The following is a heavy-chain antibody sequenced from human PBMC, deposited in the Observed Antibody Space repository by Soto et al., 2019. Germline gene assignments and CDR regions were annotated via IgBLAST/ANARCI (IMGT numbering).Heavy chain of an antibody. CDR1: VFTFSSYT. CDR2: SSGGGGSI. J-gene: IGHJ4*02. V-gene: IGHV3-23*01. Sequence: GGSLRLSCAASVFTFSSYTMSWVRQAPGKGLDWVSASSGGGGSIYDADAVKGRFTISRDNSKNTLYLQMNRLRADDTALYDCAKRDSSGCFPVYWGQRSVVTVSS. D-gene: IGHD3-22*01. CDR3: AKRDSSGCFPVY.